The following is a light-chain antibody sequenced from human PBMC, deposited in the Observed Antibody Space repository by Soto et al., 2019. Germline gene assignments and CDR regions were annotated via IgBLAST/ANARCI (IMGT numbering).Light chain of an antibody. J-gene: IGLJ1*01. Sequence: QSALTQPASVSGSPGQSITISCTGTSSDVGGYHYVAWYQQHPGKAPKLIIYDVSNRPSGVSNRFSGSKSGNTASLTISGLQAEDEADYYCSSYTSSHTYVFGTGTKLNVL. CDR1: SSDVGGYHY. V-gene: IGLV2-14*01. CDR2: DVS. CDR3: SSYTSSHTYV.